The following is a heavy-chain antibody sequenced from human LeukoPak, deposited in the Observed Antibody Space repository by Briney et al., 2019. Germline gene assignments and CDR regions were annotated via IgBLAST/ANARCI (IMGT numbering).Heavy chain of an antibody. V-gene: IGHV4-34*01. Sequence: SETLSLTCAVYGGSFSGYYWSWIRQPPGKGLEWIGSIYYSGSTYYNPSLKSRVTISVDTSKNQFSLKLSSVTAADTAVYYCARDADYDFWSGYYFNWFDPWGQGTLVTVSS. J-gene: IGHJ5*02. CDR2: IYYSGST. CDR3: ARDADYDFWSGYYFNWFDP. D-gene: IGHD3-3*01. CDR1: GGSFSGYY.